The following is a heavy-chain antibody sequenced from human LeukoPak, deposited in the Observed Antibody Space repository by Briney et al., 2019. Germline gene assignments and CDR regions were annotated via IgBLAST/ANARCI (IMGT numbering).Heavy chain of an antibody. CDR2: ISSSGSTI. D-gene: IGHD1-20*01. J-gene: IGHJ3*02. V-gene: IGHV3-11*01. Sequence: GGSLRLSCAASGFTFSDYYMSWIRQAPGKGLEWVSYISSSGSTIYYADSVKGRFTISRDSAKNSLYLQMNSLRAEDTAVYYCARTGYNWNQRAFDIWGQGTMVTVSS. CDR3: ARTGYNWNQRAFDI. CDR1: GFTFSDYY.